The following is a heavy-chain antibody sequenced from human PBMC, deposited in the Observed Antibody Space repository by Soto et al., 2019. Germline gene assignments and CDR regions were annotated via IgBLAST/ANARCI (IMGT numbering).Heavy chain of an antibody. CDR1: GFTFSSYW. D-gene: IGHD3-16*02. Sequence: GGSLRLSCAASGFTFSSYWMSWVRQAPGKGLEWVANIKEDGSEKHYVDSVKGRFTISRDNAKNSLYLQVNSLRAEDTAVYYCARDYLNYDYIWGSYRPDAFDIWGQGTMVTVSS. CDR2: IKEDGSEK. CDR3: ARDYLNYDYIWGSYRPDAFDI. V-gene: IGHV3-7*01. J-gene: IGHJ3*02.